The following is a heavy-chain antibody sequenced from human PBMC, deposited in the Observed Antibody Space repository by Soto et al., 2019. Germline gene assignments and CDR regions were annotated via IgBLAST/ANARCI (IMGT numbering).Heavy chain of an antibody. Sequence: QVQLVESGGGVVQPGRSLRLSCAASGFTFSSYAMHWVRQAPGKGLEWVAVISYDGSNKYYADSVKGRFTISRDNSKNTLYLQMNSLRAEDMAVYYCARAATGSQIRLWPIDYWGQGTLITVSS. CDR1: GFTFSSYA. CDR3: ARAATGSQIRLWPIDY. D-gene: IGHD5-18*01. V-gene: IGHV3-30-3*01. CDR2: ISYDGSNK. J-gene: IGHJ4*02.